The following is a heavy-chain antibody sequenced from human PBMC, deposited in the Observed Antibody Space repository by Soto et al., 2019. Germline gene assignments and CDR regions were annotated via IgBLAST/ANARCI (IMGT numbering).Heavy chain of an antibody. CDR2: GYHSVSI. CDR3: ARAFAGFGAYWYFDL. D-gene: IGHD3-16*01. V-gene: IGHV4-59*01. CDR1: GGSITDYY. Sequence: TLSLTCTVSGGSITDYYWSWIRQPPGKALEWIGYGYHSVSIHYNPSLKTRVTISVDTSENQFSLRLSSVTAADTAVYYCARAFAGFGAYWYFDLWGRGTLVTVSS. J-gene: IGHJ2*01.